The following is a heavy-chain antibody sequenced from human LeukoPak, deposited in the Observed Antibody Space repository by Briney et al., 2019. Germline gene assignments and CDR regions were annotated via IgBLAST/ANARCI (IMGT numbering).Heavy chain of an antibody. V-gene: IGHV3-23*01. CDR3: AKGGLSRAGLDF. CDR2: ISDRDHNT. J-gene: IGHJ4*02. CDR1: GSTFSSYA. D-gene: IGHD5/OR15-5a*01. Sequence: SGGSLKLSCAASGSTFSSYAMSWVRQAPGKGLEWVSSISDRDHNTYYADSVKGRFTISRDNSKNTLYLQMNSLRAEDTAVYYCAKGGLSRAGLDFWGQGTLVTVSS.